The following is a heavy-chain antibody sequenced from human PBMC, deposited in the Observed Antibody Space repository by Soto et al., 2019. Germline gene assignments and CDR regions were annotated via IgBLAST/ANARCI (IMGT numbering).Heavy chain of an antibody. Sequence: QVQLVQSGAEVKKPGASVKVSCKASGYTFTSYAMHWVRQAPGQRLEWMGWINAGNGNTKYSQKFQGRVTITRDTSASTAYMELSSLRSEDTAVYYCARDGLLYDILTGLKQYYFDYWGQGTLVTVSS. V-gene: IGHV1-3*01. CDR3: ARDGLLYDILTGLKQYYFDY. CDR1: GYTFTSYA. D-gene: IGHD3-9*01. J-gene: IGHJ4*02. CDR2: INAGNGNT.